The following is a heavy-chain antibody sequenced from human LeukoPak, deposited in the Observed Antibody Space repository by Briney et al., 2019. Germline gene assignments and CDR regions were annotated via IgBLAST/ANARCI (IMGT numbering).Heavy chain of an antibody. D-gene: IGHD6-13*01. CDR2: INHSGST. J-gene: IGHJ5*02. CDR1: GGSFSGYY. Sequence: PSETLSLTCAVYGGSFSGYYWSWIRQPPGKGLEWIGEINHSGSTNYNPSLKSRVTISVDTSKNQFSLKLSSVTAADTAVYYCARGNGIAAAGIQASIGSWFDPWGQGTLVTVSS. V-gene: IGHV4-34*01. CDR3: ARGNGIAAAGIQASIGSWFDP.